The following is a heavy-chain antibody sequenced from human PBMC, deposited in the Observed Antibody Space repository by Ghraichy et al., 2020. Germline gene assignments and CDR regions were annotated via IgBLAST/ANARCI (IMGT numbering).Heavy chain of an antibody. J-gene: IGHJ4*02. CDR2: IDGDGSRT. CDR1: GFTFSSFW. V-gene: IGHV3-74*01. CDR3: ARGELRSSSCSDC. Sequence: GGSLRLSCAASGFTFSSFWMHWVRQAPGKGLVWISRIDGDGSRTSYVDSVKGRFTISRDNSKNTLYLQMNSLRAEDTAVYYCARGELRSSSCSDCWGQGTLVTVSS. D-gene: IGHD6-13*01.